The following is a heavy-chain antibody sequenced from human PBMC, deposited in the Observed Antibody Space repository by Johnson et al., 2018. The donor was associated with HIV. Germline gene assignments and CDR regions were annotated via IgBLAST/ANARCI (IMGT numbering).Heavy chain of an antibody. CDR2: IGSSGSPI. Sequence: QVQLVESGGNLVKPGGSLRLSCAASGFTFSDYYMSWIRQAPGKGLEWISYIGSSGSPIYYADSVRGRFTISRDPAKNTLYLQMNSLRVEDTAVYYCARDRIWGYAFDIWGQGTMVTVSS. CDR1: GFTFSDYY. CDR3: ARDRIWGYAFDI. D-gene: IGHD3-16*01. J-gene: IGHJ3*02. V-gene: IGHV3-11*01.